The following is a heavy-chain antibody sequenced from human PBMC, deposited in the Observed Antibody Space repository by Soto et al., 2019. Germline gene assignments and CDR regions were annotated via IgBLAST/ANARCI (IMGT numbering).Heavy chain of an antibody. CDR1: GGTFRNYA. Sequence: QVQLVPSGAEVTKPGSSLKLSCKPSGGTFRNYAIHWVRQAPGPGLEWMGGSIPVFGTANYAQTFQGRFTITADESTGTAYMELSSLRSEDTAVYYCAIPSPKKQGVRGAFDHWGQGTLVTVAS. CDR3: AIPSPKKQGVRGAFDH. CDR2: SIPVFGTA. V-gene: IGHV1-69*01. J-gene: IGHJ4*02. D-gene: IGHD3-10*01.